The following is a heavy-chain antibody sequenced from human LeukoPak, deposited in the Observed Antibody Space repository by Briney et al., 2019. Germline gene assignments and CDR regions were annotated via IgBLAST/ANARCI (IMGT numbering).Heavy chain of an antibody. CDR2: IIAIFGTA. Sequence: SVXXSCKASGGTFISYAIRWVRQAPGQGGEWMGGIIAIFGTAKYVQKFQGRVTINTEESTSTEYMEMRRLRDEDTDVYYCEREVAVVVVVAATEVLSGYFDYWGQGTLVTVSS. V-gene: IGHV1-69*05. J-gene: IGHJ4*02. CDR1: GGTFISYA. D-gene: IGHD2-15*01. CDR3: EREVAVVVVVAATEVLSGYFDY.